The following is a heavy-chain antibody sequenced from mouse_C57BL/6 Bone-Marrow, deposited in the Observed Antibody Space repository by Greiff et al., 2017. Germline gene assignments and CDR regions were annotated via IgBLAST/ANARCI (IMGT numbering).Heavy chain of an antibody. J-gene: IGHJ4*01. CDR1: GYTFTSYG. CDR3: GREWEYYGSSPYECAVEY. V-gene: IGHV1-81*01. CDR2: IYPRSGNT. Sequence: VMLVESGAELARPGASVKLSCKASGYTFTSYGISWVKQRTGQGLEWIGEIYPRSGNTYYNEKFKGKATLTADKSSSTACMELSSLTSEDSAVYFCGREWEYYGSSPYECAVEYWGQGNSVTVSS. D-gene: IGHD1-1*01.